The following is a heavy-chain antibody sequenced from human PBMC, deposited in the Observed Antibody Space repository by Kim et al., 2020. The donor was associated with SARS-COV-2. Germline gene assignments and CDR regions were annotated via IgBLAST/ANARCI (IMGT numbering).Heavy chain of an antibody. CDR2: VNPDNGVT. CDR1: GYSFSSYA. CDR3: ARSGTPDYYGSGLQAIPYNWFDP. V-gene: IGHV1-3*01. D-gene: IGHD3-10*01. Sequence: ASVKVSCKAFGYSFSSYALHWVRQAPGQSLEWMGWVNPDNGVTKYSQKFQDRVTITRDTSANTAYMELSSLTSEDTAMYYCARSGTPDYYGSGLQAIPYNWFDPWGQGTLVTVSS. J-gene: IGHJ5*02.